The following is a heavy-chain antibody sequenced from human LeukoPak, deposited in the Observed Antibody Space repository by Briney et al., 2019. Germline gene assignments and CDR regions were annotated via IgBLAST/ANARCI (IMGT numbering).Heavy chain of an antibody. CDR2: IYTSGST. D-gene: IGHD6-19*01. CDR1: GGSISSYY. V-gene: IGHV4-4*07. Sequence: PSETLSLTCTVSGGSISSYYWSWIRQPAGKGLEWIGRIYTSGSTNYNPSLKSRVTMSVDTSKNQFSLKLSSVTAADTAVYYCARAPAVAGTGYYFDYWGQGTLVTVSS. J-gene: IGHJ4*02. CDR3: ARAPAVAGTGYYFDY.